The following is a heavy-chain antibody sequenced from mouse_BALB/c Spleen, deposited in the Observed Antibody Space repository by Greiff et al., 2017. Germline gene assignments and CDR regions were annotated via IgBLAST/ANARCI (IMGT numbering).Heavy chain of an antibody. D-gene: IGHD2-13*01. Sequence: EVKLVESGGGLVQPKGSLKLSCAASGFTFNTYAMNWVRQAPGKGLEWVARIRSKSNNYATYYADSVKDRFTISRDDSQSMLYLQMNNLKTEDTAMYYCVRRGEYEWFAYWGQGTLVTVSA. J-gene: IGHJ3*01. CDR1: GFTFNTYA. CDR3: VRRGEYEWFAY. CDR2: IRSKSNNYAT. V-gene: IGHV10-1*02.